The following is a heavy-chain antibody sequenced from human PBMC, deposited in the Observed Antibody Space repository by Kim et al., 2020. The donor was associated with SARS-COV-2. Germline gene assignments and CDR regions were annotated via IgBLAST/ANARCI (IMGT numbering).Heavy chain of an antibody. V-gene: IGHV3-23*02. D-gene: IGHD3-3*01. J-gene: IGHJ4*02. CDR3: AKDSRYDFWSGYYFDY. Sequence: DAVKGRFTITREITNNTLYLQMNSLRADDTVVYYCAKDSRYDFWSGYYFDYWGQGTLVTVSS.